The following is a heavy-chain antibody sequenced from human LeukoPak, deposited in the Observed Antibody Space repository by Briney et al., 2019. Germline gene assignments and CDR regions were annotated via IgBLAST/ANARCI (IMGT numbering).Heavy chain of an antibody. CDR1: GYTFTSYY. CDR2: ITPKNGDT. J-gene: IGHJ4*02. D-gene: IGHD1-26*01. CDR3: AREIVHSGGDC. V-gene: IGHV1-2*02. Sequence: ASVKVSCKATGYTFTSYYLNWVRQAPGQGLEWMGWITPKNGDTSYTQKFQGRVTMTRDTSISTAHMELSRLTSDDTAVYYCAREIVHSGGDCWGQGTLVIVSS.